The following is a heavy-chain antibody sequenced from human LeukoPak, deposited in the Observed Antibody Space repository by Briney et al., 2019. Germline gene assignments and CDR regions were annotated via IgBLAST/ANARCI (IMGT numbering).Heavy chain of an antibody. J-gene: IGHJ5*02. CDR2: INPNSGGT. CDR1: GHTFTGYY. CDR3: ARAYGSGSYYYNNWFDP. D-gene: IGHD3-10*01. V-gene: IGHV1-2*02. Sequence: GASVKVSCKASGHTFTGYYMHWVRQAPGQGLEWMGWINPNSGGTNYAQKFQGRVTMTRDTSISTAYMELSRLRSDDTAVYYCARAYGSGSYYYNNWFDPWGQGTLVTVSS.